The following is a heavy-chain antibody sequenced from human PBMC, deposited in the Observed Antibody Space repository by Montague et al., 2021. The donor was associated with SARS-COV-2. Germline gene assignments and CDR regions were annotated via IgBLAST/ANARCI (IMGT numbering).Heavy chain of an antibody. CDR1: GYSISTGYY. V-gene: IGHV4-38-2*02. CDR3: AKVAGSQDTFVI. D-gene: IGHD6-19*01. CDR2: IYHSGST. Sequence: SETLSLTCTVSGYSISTGYYWGWIRQPPGKGLEWIGTIYHSGSTYFNLSLKSRVTISVDTSKNQFSLNLSSVTAADTAVYYCAKVAGSQDTFVIWGRGTMVTVTS. J-gene: IGHJ3*02.